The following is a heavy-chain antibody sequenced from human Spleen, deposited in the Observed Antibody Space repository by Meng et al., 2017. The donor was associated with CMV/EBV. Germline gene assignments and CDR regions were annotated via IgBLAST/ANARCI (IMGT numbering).Heavy chain of an antibody. J-gene: IGHJ6*02. CDR1: GFTFSRNY. Sequence: GGSLRLSCAASGFTFSRNYMTWVRQAPGKGLEWVSIIYAGGSPYYADSVKGRFTISRDNSKNTLYLQISTLRPEDTAVYYCARLGAHGSYYYGMDVWGQGTTVTVSS. D-gene: IGHD3-16*01. CDR2: IYAGGSP. CDR3: ARLGAHGSYYYGMDV. V-gene: IGHV3-66*02.